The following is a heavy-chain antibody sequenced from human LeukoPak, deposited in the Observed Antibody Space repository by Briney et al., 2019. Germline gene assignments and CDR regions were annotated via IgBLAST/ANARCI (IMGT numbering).Heavy chain of an antibody. CDR3: ARDDYDSSGYYYDY. CDR2: IDWDDDN. Sequence: ESGPALVHPTPPLTLTCTFSGFSLSTSGMCVSWIRQPPGKALEWLARIDWDDDNYYSTSLKTRLTISKDTSKNQVVLTMTNMDPVDTATYYCARDDYDSSGYYYDYGGQGTLVTVSS. V-gene: IGHV2-70*11. D-gene: IGHD3-22*01. J-gene: IGHJ4*02. CDR1: GFSLSTSGMC.